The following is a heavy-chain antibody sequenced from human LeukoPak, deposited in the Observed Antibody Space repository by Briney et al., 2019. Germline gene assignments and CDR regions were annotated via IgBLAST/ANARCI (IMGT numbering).Heavy chain of an antibody. D-gene: IGHD4-11*01. CDR3: ARECSNNRYYYYGMDV. Sequence: GRSLRLSCAASGFTFSSYAMHWVRQAPGKGLEWVAVISYDGSNKYYADSVKGRFTISRDNSKNTLYLQMNSLRAEDTAVYYCARECSNNRYYYYGMDVWGQGTTVTVSS. CDR1: GFTFSSYA. V-gene: IGHV3-30-3*01. J-gene: IGHJ6*02. CDR2: ISYDGSNK.